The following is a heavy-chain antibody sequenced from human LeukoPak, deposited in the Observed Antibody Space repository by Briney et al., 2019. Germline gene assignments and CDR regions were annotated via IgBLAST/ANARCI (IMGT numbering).Heavy chain of an antibody. CDR1: GGSISSGDYY. D-gene: IGHD5-24*01. Sequence: SETLSLTRTVSGGSISSGDYYWSWIRQPPGKGLERIGYIYYSGSTYYNPSLKRRVTISVDTSKNQFSLKLSSVTAADTAVYYCGSRDGYTLSFDYWGQGTLVTVSS. CDR3: GSRDGYTLSFDY. J-gene: IGHJ4*02. V-gene: IGHV4-30-4*08. CDR2: IYYSGST.